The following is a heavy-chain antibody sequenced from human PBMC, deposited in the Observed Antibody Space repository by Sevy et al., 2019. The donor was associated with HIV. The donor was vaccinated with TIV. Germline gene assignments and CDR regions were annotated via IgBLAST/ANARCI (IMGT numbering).Heavy chain of an antibody. CDR2: IYYSWST. D-gene: IGHD3-22*01. J-gene: IGHJ1*01. CDR1: GDSTSRGGYY. CDR3: ASSPYYYDSGGYYRGEYFQH. V-gene: IGHV4-31*03. Sequence: SETLSLTCTVSGDSTSRGGYYWSWIRQHPGGGLEWIGYIYYSWSTYYTASLKSRLTISVDTSKNQFSLNLSSVTAADTAVYYCASSPYYYDSGGYYRGEYFQHWGQGTLVTVSS.